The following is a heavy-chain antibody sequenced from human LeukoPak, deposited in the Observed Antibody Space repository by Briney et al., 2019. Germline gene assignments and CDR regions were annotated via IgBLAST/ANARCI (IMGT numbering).Heavy chain of an antibody. Sequence: HPGGSLRLSCAASGFALRDYAMSWVRQAPGKGLEWVSVISGGGATAHYTDSVKSRFTISRDNYKNTVSLQMNSLRAEDTAVYYCATDYYDRSGDYTFVHWGEGTQVAVSS. D-gene: IGHD3-22*01. V-gene: IGHV3-23*01. CDR2: ISGGGATA. CDR1: GFALRDYA. CDR3: ATDYYDRSGDYTFVH. J-gene: IGHJ4*02.